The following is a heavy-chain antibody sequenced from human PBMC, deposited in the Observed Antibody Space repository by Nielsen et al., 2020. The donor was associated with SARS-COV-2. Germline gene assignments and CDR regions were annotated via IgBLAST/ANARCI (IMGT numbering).Heavy chain of an antibody. CDR1: GFTFNSYA. J-gene: IGHJ5*02. Sequence: GESLKISCAASGFTFNSYAVHWVRQAPGKGLEWVAVISYDGSNKYYADSVKGRFTIPRDNSKNTLYLQMNSLRAEDTAVYYCARGASMGLVGATRHNWFDPWGQGTLVTVSS. V-gene: IGHV3-30-3*01. CDR2: ISYDGSNK. CDR3: ARGASMGLVGATRHNWFDP. D-gene: IGHD1-26*01.